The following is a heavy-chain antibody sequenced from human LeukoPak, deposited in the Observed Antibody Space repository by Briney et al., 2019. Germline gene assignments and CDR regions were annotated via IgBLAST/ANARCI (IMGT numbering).Heavy chain of an antibody. CDR2: INTNTGNP. D-gene: IGHD1-26*01. CDR1: GYTFTSYA. V-gene: IGHV7-4-1*02. CDR3: ARDRWELPEIDY. J-gene: IGHJ4*02. Sequence: ASVKVSCKASGYTFTSYAMNWVRQAPGQGLEWMGWINTNTGNPTYAQGYTGRFVFSLDNSVSTAYMQIRSLKAEDTAVYYCARDRWELPEIDYWGQGTLVTVSS.